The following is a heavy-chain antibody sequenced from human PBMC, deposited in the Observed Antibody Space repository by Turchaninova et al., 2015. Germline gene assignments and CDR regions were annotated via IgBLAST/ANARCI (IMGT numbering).Heavy chain of an antibody. CDR1: GFSLSDYW. J-gene: IGHJ4*01. CDR3: ARDSLITPASGDDYFDS. Sequence: EVQLVESGGGLVQPGGSLRLSWAAPGFSLSDYWVGWVGLCQGRGLGWVANIDQFGSEIYYVDSVAVLFTISRDNDKNLVFLQMNSLRAEDTAIYYCARDSLITPASGDDYFDSWGQGTLVTVSS. V-gene: IGHV3-7*03. CDR2: IDQFGSEI. D-gene: IGHD2-2*01.